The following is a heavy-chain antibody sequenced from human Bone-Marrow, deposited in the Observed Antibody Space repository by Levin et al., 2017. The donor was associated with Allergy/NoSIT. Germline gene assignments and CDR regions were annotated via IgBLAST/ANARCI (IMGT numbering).Heavy chain of an antibody. J-gene: IGHJ4*02. D-gene: IGHD6-19*01. CDR1: GFSFSTYD. CDR2: ISSGGSYK. Sequence: GGSLRLSCAASGFSFSTYDINWVRQAPGKGLEWVSSISSGGSYKYYADSLKGRFTISRDNAKNSLYLQMNSLRAEDTAVYYCATYPRQWLLEDYFDCWGQGTLVTVSS. CDR3: ATYPRQWLLEDYFDC. V-gene: IGHV3-21*01.